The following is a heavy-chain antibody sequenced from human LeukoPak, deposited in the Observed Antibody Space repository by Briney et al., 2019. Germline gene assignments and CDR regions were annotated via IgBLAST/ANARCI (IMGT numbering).Heavy chain of an antibody. D-gene: IGHD4-17*01. V-gene: IGHV3-21*01. CDR1: GFTFSSYS. J-gene: IGHJ4*02. CDR2: ISGDSRYI. CDR3: ARDYGDYAFDY. Sequence: PGGSLRLSCAASGFTFSSYSMNWVRQAPGKGLEWVSAISGDSRYIYYADSVKGRFTISRDNAKNSLYLQMNSLRAEDTAVYYCARDYGDYAFDYWGQGTLVTVSS.